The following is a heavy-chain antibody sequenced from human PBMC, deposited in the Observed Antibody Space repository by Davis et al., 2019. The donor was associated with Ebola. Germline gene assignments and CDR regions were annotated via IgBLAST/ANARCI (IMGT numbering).Heavy chain of an antibody. CDR2: INGDGSIT. CDR1: GFTLSSHW. J-gene: IGHJ3*02. CDR3: ARSSYYGSASFAFDI. D-gene: IGHD3-10*01. Sequence: PGGSLRLSCAASGFTLSSHWMHWVRQVPGEGLVWVSRINGDGSITNYADSVKGRFTISRDNAEYTLFLQMNDLRADDTAVYYCARSSYYGSASFAFDIWGQGTMVTVSS. V-gene: IGHV3-74*01.